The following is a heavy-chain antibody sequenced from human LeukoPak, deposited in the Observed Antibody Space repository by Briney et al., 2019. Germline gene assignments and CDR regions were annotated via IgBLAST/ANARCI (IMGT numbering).Heavy chain of an antibody. CDR1: GGSISSYY. J-gene: IGHJ4*02. D-gene: IGHD3-22*01. V-gene: IGHV4-59*12. CDR3: ARDLGTTHYYDSSGFDY. CDR2: IYYSGST. Sequence: SETLSLTCTVSGGSISSYYWSWIRQPPGKGLEWIGYIYYSGSTNYNPSLKSRVTMSVDTSKNQFSLKLSSVTAADTAVYYCARDLGTTHYYDSSGFDYWGQGTLVTVSS.